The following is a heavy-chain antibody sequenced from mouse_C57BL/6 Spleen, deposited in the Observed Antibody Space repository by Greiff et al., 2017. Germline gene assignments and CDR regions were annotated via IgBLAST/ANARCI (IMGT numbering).Heavy chain of an antibody. J-gene: IGHJ4*01. CDR1: GYTFTSYW. CDR2: IDPSDSET. CDR3: ARYTTVHYAKDY. V-gene: IGHV1-52*01. Sequence: VQLKQPGAELVRPGSSVKLSCKASGYTFTSYWMHWVKQRPIQGLEWIGNIDPSDSETHYNQKFKDKATLTVDKSSSTAYMQLSSLTSEDAAVYYGARYTTVHYAKDYWGQGTTVTVAT. D-gene: IGHD1-1*01.